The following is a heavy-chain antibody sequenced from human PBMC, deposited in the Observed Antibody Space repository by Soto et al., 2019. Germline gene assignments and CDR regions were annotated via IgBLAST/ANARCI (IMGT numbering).Heavy chain of an antibody. CDR2: IIPIIGII. Sequence: SVKVSCKASGGTFSTYTITWVRQAPGQRLEWMGRIIPIIGIINYAQKFQGRVTISADKFTGTAYMELTGLRSDDTAVYYCAGDPDSHYNDSHASSYPWGQGTLVTVSS. CDR1: GGTFSTYT. D-gene: IGHD4-4*01. CDR3: AGDPDSHYNDSHASSYP. V-gene: IGHV1-69*04. J-gene: IGHJ5*02.